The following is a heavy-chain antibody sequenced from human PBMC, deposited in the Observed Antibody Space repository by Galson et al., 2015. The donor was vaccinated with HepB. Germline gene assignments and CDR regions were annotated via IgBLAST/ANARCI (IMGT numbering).Heavy chain of an antibody. CDR2: ISANTGDT. J-gene: IGHJ4*02. D-gene: IGHD3-22*01. CDR1: GYTFTTYG. V-gene: IGHV1-18*01. Sequence: SVKVSCKASGYTFTTYGFSWVRQAPGQGLEWMGWISANTGDTRYAQNLQGRVTLTTDTSTSTAYMELRSLRSDDTALYYCARDDLYFYDTSGYDVWGQGTLVTVSS. CDR3: ARDDLYFYDTSGYDV.